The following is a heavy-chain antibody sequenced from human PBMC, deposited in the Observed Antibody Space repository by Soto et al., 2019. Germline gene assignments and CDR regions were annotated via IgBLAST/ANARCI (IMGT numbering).Heavy chain of an antibody. CDR3: AKGTSPYSGSSEGFFDS. D-gene: IGHD1-26*01. CDR2: GST. CDR1: GFIFTNYA. J-gene: IGHJ4*02. Sequence: PGGSLRISCAASGFIFTNYAMSRVRQAPGKGLEWVSTGSTYYADSVKGRFTVSRDNSKSTLYLQMNSLRAEDTALYYCAKGTSPYSGSSEGFFDSWGQGTLVTVSS. V-gene: IGHV3-23*01.